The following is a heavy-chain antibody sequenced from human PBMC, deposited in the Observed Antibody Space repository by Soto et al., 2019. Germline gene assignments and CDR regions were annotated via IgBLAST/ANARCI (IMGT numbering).Heavy chain of an antibody. V-gene: IGHV1-69*12. CDR3: ARLWGIAPRDD. CDR1: GGTFSNYS. D-gene: IGHD6-13*01. CDR2: IIPFFRRA. J-gene: IGHJ4*02. Sequence: QVQLVQSGAEGKKPGSSVKVSCMASGGTFSNYSISGVRQAPGQGLGGRGGIIPFFRRANYGQKFQGRVTINADEGKRTTYIEMSSLTSEDTAVYFCARLWGIAPRDDWGQGTLVTVSS.